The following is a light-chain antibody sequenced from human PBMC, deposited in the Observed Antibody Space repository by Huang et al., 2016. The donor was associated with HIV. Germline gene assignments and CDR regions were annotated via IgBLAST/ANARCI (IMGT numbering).Light chain of an antibody. Sequence: ERVLTQSPGTLSVSPGERVTLSCMTSQGIGNSLAGYQLKPGQAPRLLIYETFIRAADIPARFSGGGSEIDFTLTISGLQSEDSAVYYCQQYHEWPRTFGQGTKVEIK. V-gene: IGKV3-15*01. CDR3: QQYHEWPRT. J-gene: IGKJ2*01. CDR2: ETF. CDR1: QGIGNS.